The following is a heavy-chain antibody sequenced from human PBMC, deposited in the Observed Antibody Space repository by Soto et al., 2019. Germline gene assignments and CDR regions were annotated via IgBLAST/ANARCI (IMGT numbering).Heavy chain of an antibody. CDR2: IIPIFGTA. Sequence: QVQLVQSGAEVKKPGSSVKVSCKASGGTFSSYAISWVRQAPGQGLEWMGGIIPIFGTANYAQKFQGRVTITADESPSTAYMELSSLRSEDTAVYYCARDRHGRYLLTRGFDPWGQGTLVTVSS. V-gene: IGHV1-69*01. D-gene: IGHD3-9*01. J-gene: IGHJ5*02. CDR1: GGTFSSYA. CDR3: ARDRHGRYLLTRGFDP.